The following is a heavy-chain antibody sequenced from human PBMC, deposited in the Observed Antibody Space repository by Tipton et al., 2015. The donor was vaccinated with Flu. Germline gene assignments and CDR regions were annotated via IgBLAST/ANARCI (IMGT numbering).Heavy chain of an antibody. D-gene: IGHD3-9*01. J-gene: IGHJ3*02. CDR3: ARSAYYDILTGYTDAFDI. Sequence: TLSLTCTVSGGSISSYYWSWIRQPAGKGLEWIGRIYTSGSTNYNPSLKSRVTMSVDTSKNQFSLKLSSVTAADTAVYYCARSAYYDILTGYTDAFDIWGQGTMVTVSS. CDR1: GGSISSYY. CDR2: IYTSGST. V-gene: IGHV4-4*07.